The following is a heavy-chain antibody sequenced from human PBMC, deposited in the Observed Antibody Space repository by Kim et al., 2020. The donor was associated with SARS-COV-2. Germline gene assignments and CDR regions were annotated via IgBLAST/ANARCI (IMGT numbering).Heavy chain of an antibody. CDR1: GFTFDDDG. CDR2: ISWNSGSI. V-gene: IGHV3-9*01. Sequence: GGSLRLSCAASGFTFDDDGMHWVRQAPGEGLEWVAGISWNSGSIGYEDSLKGRFTISRDNAEYSLSLQMHSMRAEDTALYYCAKDVGDSYFWSGYPHYG. D-gene: IGHD3-3*01. J-gene: IGHJ6*01. CDR3: AKDVGDSYFWSGYPHYG.